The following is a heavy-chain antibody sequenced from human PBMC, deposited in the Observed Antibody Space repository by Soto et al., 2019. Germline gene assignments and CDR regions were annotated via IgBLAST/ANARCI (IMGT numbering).Heavy chain of an antibody. CDR2: IIPIFGTA. Sequence: SVKVSCKASGGTFSSYAISWVRQAPGQGLEWMGGIIPIFGTANYAQKFQGRVTITADESTSTAYMELSSLRSEDTAVYYCARVAIEYSSSSVVEAWFDPWGQGTLVTVSS. CDR1: GGTFSSYA. V-gene: IGHV1-69*13. CDR3: ARVAIEYSSSSVVEAWFDP. J-gene: IGHJ5*02. D-gene: IGHD6-6*01.